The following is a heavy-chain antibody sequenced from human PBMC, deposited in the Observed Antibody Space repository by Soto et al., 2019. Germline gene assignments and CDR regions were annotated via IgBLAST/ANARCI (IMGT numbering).Heavy chain of an antibody. Sequence: ASVTVSCKASGYTFTNYAIHWVRQAPGQRLEWMGWINAGTGNTKYSQKFQGRVSLIRDTSASAAYMELSSLTSEDTAVFYCMRGTGDSSGHYYGGDLWGQGTLVTVSS. CDR3: MRGTGDSSGHYYGGDL. CDR1: GYTFTNYA. J-gene: IGHJ5*02. D-gene: IGHD3-22*01. V-gene: IGHV1-3*01. CDR2: INAGTGNT.